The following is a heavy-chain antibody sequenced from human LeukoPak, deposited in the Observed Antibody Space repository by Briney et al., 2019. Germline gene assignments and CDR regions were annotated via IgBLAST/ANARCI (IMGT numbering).Heavy chain of an antibody. CDR1: GFTFSSYA. CDR3: TKGPRLTTAVPHYFDY. Sequence: PGGSLRLSCAASGFTFSSYAMSWVRQAPGKGLEWVSAISGSGASTYYADSVKGRFTISRDNSKDTLYLQMNSLRAEDTALYYCTKGPRLTTAVPHYFDYWGQGTLVTVSS. J-gene: IGHJ4*02. CDR2: ISGSGAST. V-gene: IGHV3-23*01. D-gene: IGHD1/OR15-1a*01.